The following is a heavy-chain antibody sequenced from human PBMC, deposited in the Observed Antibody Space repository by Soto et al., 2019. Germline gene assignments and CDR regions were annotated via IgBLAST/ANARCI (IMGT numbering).Heavy chain of an antibody. J-gene: IGHJ5*02. CDR2: IYYSGST. CDR3: AAGDFYYDSSGYKTHRFDP. V-gene: IGHV4-30-2*01. D-gene: IGHD3-22*01. CDR1: GGSISSGDYS. Sequence: PSETLSLTCAVSGGSISSGDYSWSWIRQPPGKGLEWIGYIYYSGSTYYNPSLKSRVTISVDRSKNQFPLKLTSVTAADTAVYYCAAGDFYYDSSGYKTHRFDPWGQGTLVTVSS.